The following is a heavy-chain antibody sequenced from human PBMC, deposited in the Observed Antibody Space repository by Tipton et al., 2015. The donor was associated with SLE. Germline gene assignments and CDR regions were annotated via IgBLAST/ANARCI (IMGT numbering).Heavy chain of an antibody. D-gene: IGHD3-10*01. V-gene: IGHV3-66*02. CDR2: IYSGGTT. J-gene: IGHJ6*04. CDR3: ARDRIIMYRGALGV. Sequence: QLVQSGGGVVQPGKSLRLSCAASGFTLSSFDMSWVRQAPGKGLEWVSVIYSGGTTYYADSVKGRFTISRDSSENTLYLQMNSLRAEDTAVYYCARDRIIMYRGALGVWGKGTTVTVSS. CDR1: GFTLSSFD.